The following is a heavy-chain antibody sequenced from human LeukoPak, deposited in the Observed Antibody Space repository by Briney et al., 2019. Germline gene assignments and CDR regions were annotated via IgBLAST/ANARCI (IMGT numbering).Heavy chain of an antibody. CDR3: ARVPGNMVSYPRYCYYYMDV. V-gene: IGHV5-51*01. J-gene: IGHJ6*03. CDR1: GYSFTSYW. Sequence: GQSLKIYCKGSGYSFTSYWLDWVRQLPGKGLEWVGIIYPCDSDTRYSPSFQGQVTISADKSISTAYLQWSSLKASDTAMYYCARVPGNMVSYPRYCYYYMDVWGKGTPVTVSS. CDR2: IYPCDSDT. D-gene: IGHD3-10*01.